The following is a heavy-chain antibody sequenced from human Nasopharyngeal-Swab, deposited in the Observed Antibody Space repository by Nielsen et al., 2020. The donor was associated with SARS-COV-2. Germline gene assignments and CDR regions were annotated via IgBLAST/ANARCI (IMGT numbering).Heavy chain of an antibody. Sequence: GESLKISCAASGFTFSSYAMSWVRQAPGKGLEWVSAISGSGGSTYYADSVKGRFTISRDNSKNTLYLQMNSLRAEDTAVYYCAKEGDLTANGWLDPWGQGTLVTVSS. CDR2: ISGSGGST. CDR1: GFTFSSYA. V-gene: IGHV3-23*01. CDR3: AKEGDLTANGWLDP. D-gene: IGHD2-8*01. J-gene: IGHJ5*02.